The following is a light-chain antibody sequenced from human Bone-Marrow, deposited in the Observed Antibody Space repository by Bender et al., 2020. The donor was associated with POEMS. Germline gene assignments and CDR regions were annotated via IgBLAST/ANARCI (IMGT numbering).Light chain of an antibody. CDR1: DIGSKS. V-gene: IGLV1-44*01. Sequence: SVLTQAPSVSVAPGQTARITCEGNDIGSKSVHWYQQVPGTAPKLLIYGNSQRPSGVPDRFSGSKSGTSASLAISGLQSEDEADYYCAAWDDSLNGPVFGGGTKLTVL. J-gene: IGLJ3*02. CDR2: GNS. CDR3: AAWDDSLNGPV.